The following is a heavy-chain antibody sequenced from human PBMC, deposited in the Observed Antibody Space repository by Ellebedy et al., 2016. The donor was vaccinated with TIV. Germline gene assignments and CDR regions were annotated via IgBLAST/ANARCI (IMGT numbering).Heavy chain of an antibody. CDR3: ARGVVPDY. Sequence: SETLSLTCAVYGGSFSGYYWSWIRQPPGKGLEWIGEINHSGSTNYNPSLKSRVTISVDTSKNQFSLKLSSVTAADTAVYYCARGVVPDYWGQGTLVTVSS. J-gene: IGHJ4*02. CDR2: INHSGST. D-gene: IGHD2-15*01. CDR1: GGSFSGYY. V-gene: IGHV4-34*01.